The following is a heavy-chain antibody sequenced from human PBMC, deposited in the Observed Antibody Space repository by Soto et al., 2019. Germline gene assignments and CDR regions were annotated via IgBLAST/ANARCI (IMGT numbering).Heavy chain of an antibody. CDR3: ARATSFSGHHGY. CDR1: GGSFSSGCYY. V-gene: IGHV4-31*03. Sequence: QLQLQESGPGLVKPSQTLSLACTVSGGSFSSGCYYWSWIRQLPGRALEWIGYIYYSGSTYYNPSRKSRFPISLDTSKNQYSLALSSVTAVDTAVYYCARATSFSGHHGYWGQGTLVTVSS. J-gene: IGHJ4*02. CDR2: IYYSGST. D-gene: IGHD2-8*02.